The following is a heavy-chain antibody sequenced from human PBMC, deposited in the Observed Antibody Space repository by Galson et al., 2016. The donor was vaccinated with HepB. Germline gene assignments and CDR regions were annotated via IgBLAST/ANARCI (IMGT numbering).Heavy chain of an antibody. D-gene: IGHD3-10*01. CDR3: ARDSYYGSGSPADY. Sequence: SLRLSCAASGFTVSNNYMSWVRQAPGKGLECVSLIYSGGSTSYADSVKGRFAISRDNSKNTLYLQMNSLRAEDTAVYYCARDSYYGSGSPADYWGQGTLVTVSS. CDR2: IYSGGST. CDR1: GFTVSNNY. V-gene: IGHV3-53*01. J-gene: IGHJ4*02.